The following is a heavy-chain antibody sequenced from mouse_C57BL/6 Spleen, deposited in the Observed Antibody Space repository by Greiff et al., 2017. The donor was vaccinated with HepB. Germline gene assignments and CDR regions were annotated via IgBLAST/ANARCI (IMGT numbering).Heavy chain of an antibody. J-gene: IGHJ4*01. D-gene: IGHD1-1*01. CDR3: TRDEDYGSSFYAMDY. V-gene: IGHV5-9-1*02. Sequence: EVKVVESGEGLVKPGGSLKLSCAASGFTFSSYAMSWVRQTPEKRLEWVAYISSGGDYIYYADTVKGRFTISRDNARNTLYLQMSSLKSEDTAMYYCTRDEDYGSSFYAMDYWGQGTSVTVSS. CDR1: GFTFSSYA. CDR2: ISSGGDYI.